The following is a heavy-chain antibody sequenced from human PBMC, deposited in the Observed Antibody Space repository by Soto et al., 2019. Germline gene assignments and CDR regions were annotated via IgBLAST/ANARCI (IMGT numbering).Heavy chain of an antibody. Sequence: PGGSLRLSCAASGFTFSSYSMNWVRQAPGKGLDWVSSISSSSSYIYYADSVKGRFTISRDNAKNSLYLQMNSLRAEDTAVYYCARFGYYYDSSGYYLDAFDIWGQGTMVTVSS. CDR1: GFTFSSYS. V-gene: IGHV3-21*01. D-gene: IGHD3-22*01. J-gene: IGHJ3*02. CDR2: ISSSSSYI. CDR3: ARFGYYYDSSGYYLDAFDI.